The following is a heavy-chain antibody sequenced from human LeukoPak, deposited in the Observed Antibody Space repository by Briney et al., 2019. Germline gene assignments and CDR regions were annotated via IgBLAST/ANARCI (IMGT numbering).Heavy chain of an antibody. J-gene: IGHJ1*01. Sequence: PSETLSLTCTASGDSMSSMFYYWAWIRQAPGKGLEWIGTLSYSGNTYYNPSLKSRVTISVDTSKNQFSLKLSSVTAADTAVYYCASSSSGWYGYFQHWGQGTLVTVSS. CDR2: LSYSGNT. CDR1: GDSMSSMFYY. CDR3: ASSSSGWYGYFQH. V-gene: IGHV4-39*07. D-gene: IGHD6-19*01.